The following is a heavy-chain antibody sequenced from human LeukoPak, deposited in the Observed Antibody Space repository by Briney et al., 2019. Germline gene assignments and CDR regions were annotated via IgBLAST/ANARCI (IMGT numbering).Heavy chain of an antibody. D-gene: IGHD6-13*01. J-gene: IGHJ4*02. CDR3: ARHARYSSSWYSSTMNY. Sequence: SETLSLTCTVSGGSISSSSYYWGWIRQPPGKGLEWIGSIYYSGSTYYNPSLKSRVTISVDTSKNQFSLKLSSVTAADTAVYYCARHARYSSSWYSSTMNYWGQGTLVTVSS. CDR1: GGSISSSSYY. V-gene: IGHV4-39*01. CDR2: IYYSGST.